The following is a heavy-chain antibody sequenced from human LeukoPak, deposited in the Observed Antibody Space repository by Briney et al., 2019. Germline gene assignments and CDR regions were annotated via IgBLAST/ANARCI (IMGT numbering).Heavy chain of an antibody. Sequence: PTETLSLTCAVYGGTFSGYYWSWIRQPPGKRLEWVGESNDSGGTNYNPSLKSRVTISADKSKNQVSLKLTSVTAADTAVYYCARLSVIVGSTLEYYYYYMDVWGQGTTVTVSS. J-gene: IGHJ6*03. CDR1: GGTFSGYY. D-gene: IGHD1-26*01. CDR3: ARLSVIVGSTLEYYYYYMDV. CDR2: SNDSGGT. V-gene: IGHV4-34*01.